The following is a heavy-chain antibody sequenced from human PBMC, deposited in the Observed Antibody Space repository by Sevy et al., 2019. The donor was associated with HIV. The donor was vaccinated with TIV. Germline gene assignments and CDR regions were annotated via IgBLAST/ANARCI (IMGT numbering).Heavy chain of an antibody. CDR2: IKQDGSEK. V-gene: IGHV3-7*01. CDR1: GFIVSNYW. D-gene: IGHD2-2*02. CDR3: ARAGGDTVVVSTAIGILIMDV. J-gene: IGHJ6*02. Sequence: GGSLRLSCTASGFIVSNYWMSWVRQAPGKGLEWVANIKQDGSEKYYVDSVKGRFTISRDNTKNSLYLQMNSLRAEYTAVYYCARAGGDTVVVSTAIGILIMDVWGQGTTVTVSS.